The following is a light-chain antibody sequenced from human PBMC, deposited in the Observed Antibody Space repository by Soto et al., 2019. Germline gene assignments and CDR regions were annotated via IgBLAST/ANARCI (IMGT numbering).Light chain of an antibody. CDR3: QQHTNWPLT. Sequence: EIALTQSPGTLSLSPGARASLACSASQSVSTYSFAWFQQQPGQAPRLLIPGAFTRATGLPARISGSWSGTDFPLTISRQAPEDFAVYCCQQHTNWPLTFGGGTQVDIK. J-gene: IGKJ4*01. V-gene: IGKV3-11*01. CDR2: GAF. CDR1: QSVSTY.